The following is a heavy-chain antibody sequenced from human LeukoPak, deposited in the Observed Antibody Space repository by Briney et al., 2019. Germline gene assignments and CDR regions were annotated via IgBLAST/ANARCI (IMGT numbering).Heavy chain of an antibody. V-gene: IGHV4-61*10. D-gene: IGHD2-15*01. J-gene: IGHJ5*02. CDR1: GGSISSGSYY. CDR3: ARGHCSGGSCHLNWFDP. Sequence: SETLSLTCTVSGGSISSGSYYWSWIRQPAGKGLEWIGYIYYSGSTYYNPSLKSRVTISVDTSKNQFSLKLSSVTAADTAVYYCARGHCSGGSCHLNWFDPWGQGTLVTVSS. CDR2: IYYSGST.